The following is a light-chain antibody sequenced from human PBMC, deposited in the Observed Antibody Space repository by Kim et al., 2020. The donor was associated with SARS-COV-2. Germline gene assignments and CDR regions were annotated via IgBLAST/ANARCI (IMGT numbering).Light chain of an antibody. CDR1: QSVSSD. Sequence: VAPGERAALSCRASQSVSSDLAWYQQKPGQAPRLLIYGASTRATGIPGRFSGSGSGTDFTLTISSLQSEDFAVYYCHQYNNWPPYTFGQGTKLEI. CDR3: HQYNNWPPYT. CDR2: GAS. J-gene: IGKJ2*01. V-gene: IGKV3-15*01.